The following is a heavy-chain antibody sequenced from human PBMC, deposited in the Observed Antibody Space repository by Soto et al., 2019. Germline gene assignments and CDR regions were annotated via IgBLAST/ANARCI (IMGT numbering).Heavy chain of an antibody. V-gene: IGHV3-33*01. CDR3: ARGVRGAYGLDI. Sequence: GGSLSLSCAASGFTFGSYGMHWVRQAPGKGLEWVAVIWYDGSNKYYADSVKGRFTISRDNSKNTLYLQMNSLRAEETAVYYCARGVRGAYGLDIWGQGTMVTVSS. J-gene: IGHJ3*02. CDR2: IWYDGSNK. CDR1: GFTFGSYG. D-gene: IGHD2-21*01.